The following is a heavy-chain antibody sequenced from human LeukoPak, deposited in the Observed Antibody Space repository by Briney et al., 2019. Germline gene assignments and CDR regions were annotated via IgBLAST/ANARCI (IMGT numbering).Heavy chain of an antibody. CDR2: IYWDDDK. J-gene: IGHJ4*02. CDR1: GFSLSTSGVG. CDR3: AHRHPSTPSFDY. Sequence: SGPTLVNPTQTLTLTCTFSGFSLSTSGVGVGWIRQPPGKALEWLAFIYWDDDKRYSPSLKSRPTIMKDTSKNQVVLTMTKMDPVDTATYYCAHRHPSTPSFDYWGQGTLVTASS. V-gene: IGHV2-5*02.